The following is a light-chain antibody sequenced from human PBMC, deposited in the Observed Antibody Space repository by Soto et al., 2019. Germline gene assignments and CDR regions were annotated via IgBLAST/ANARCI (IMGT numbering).Light chain of an antibody. CDR1: QGINTY. V-gene: IGKV1-17*03. J-gene: IGKJ1*01. CDR2: AAS. CDR3: LQHNSYPLT. Sequence: DIQMTQSPSAMSASVGDRVTITCRASQGINTYLAWFQQNPGKVPKRLIYAASSLQSGVPSRFSGSGSGTDFTLTISSLQAEDFATYYCLQHNSYPLTFGQGTKVEIK.